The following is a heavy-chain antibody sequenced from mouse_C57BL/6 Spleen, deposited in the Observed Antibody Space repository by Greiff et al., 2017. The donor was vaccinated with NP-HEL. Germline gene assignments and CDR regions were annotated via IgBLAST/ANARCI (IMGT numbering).Heavy chain of an antibody. CDR2: IDPSDSET. J-gene: IGHJ1*03. D-gene: IGHD1-1*01. Sequence: QVQLQQPGAELVRPGSSVKLSCKASGYTFTSYWMHWVKQSPIQGLEWIGNIDPSDSETHYNQKFKDKATLTVDKSSSTAYMQLSSLTSEDSAVYYCARGYYYGSSHWYFDVWGTGTTVTVSS. CDR3: ARGYYYGSSHWYFDV. V-gene: IGHV1-52*01. CDR1: GYTFTSYW.